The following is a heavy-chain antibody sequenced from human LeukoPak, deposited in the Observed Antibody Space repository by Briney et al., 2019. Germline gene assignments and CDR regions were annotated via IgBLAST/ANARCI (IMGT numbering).Heavy chain of an antibody. CDR1: GGSISSYY. Sequence: SETLSLTCTVSGGSISSYYWSWIRQPPGKGLEWIGYIYYSGSTNYNPSLKSRVTISVDTSKNQFSLKLSSVTAADTAVYYCARDQLVGATRAGGSYFDYWGQGTLVTVSS. CDR2: IYYSGST. D-gene: IGHD1-26*01. J-gene: IGHJ4*02. CDR3: ARDQLVGATRAGGSYFDY. V-gene: IGHV4-59*12.